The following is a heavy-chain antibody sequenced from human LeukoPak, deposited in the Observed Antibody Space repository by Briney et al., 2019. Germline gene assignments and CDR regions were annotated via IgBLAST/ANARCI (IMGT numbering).Heavy chain of an antibody. Sequence: GGSLRLSCAASGFTFSIYAMSWVRQAPGKGLAWVSGLNEDGGYTYYADSVKGRFTISRDNSENTLYLQMSSLRAEDTAVYYCAVWSTSSGYFDYWGQGTLVAVSS. D-gene: IGHD3-10*01. CDR2: LNEDGGYT. CDR1: GFTFSIYA. V-gene: IGHV3-23*01. J-gene: IGHJ4*02. CDR3: AVWSTSSGYFDY.